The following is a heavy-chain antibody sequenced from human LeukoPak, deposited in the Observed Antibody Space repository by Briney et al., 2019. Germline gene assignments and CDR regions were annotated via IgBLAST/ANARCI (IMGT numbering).Heavy chain of an antibody. J-gene: IGHJ4*02. CDR2: ISWNSGSI. D-gene: IGHD2-2*01. CDR3: AKGYCSSTSCLVDY. CDR1: GFTFDDYA. Sequence: PGGSLRLSCAASGFTFDDYAMHWVRQAPGKGLEWVSGISWNSGSICYADSVKGRFTISRDNAKNFLYLQMNSLRAEDTALYYCAKGYCSSTSCLVDYWGQGTLVTVSS. V-gene: IGHV3-9*01.